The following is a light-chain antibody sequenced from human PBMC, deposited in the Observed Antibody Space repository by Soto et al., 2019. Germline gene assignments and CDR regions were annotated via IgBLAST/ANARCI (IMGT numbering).Light chain of an antibody. Sequence: DLVMTQSPLSLPVTPGEPASISCRSSQSLRHHNGYYYLDWYLQKPGQSPQVLIYLGSNRASGVPDRVSGSGSGTVFTLKISRVEAEDVGVYYCIQTLQAPYSFGQGTKLESK. J-gene: IGKJ2*01. CDR2: LGS. CDR3: IQTLQAPYS. CDR1: QSLRHHNGYYY. V-gene: IGKV2-28*01.